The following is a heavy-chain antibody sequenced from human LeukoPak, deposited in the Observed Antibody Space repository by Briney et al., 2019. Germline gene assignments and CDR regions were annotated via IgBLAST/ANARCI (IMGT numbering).Heavy chain of an antibody. Sequence: PGGSLRLSCAASGFTFSNYAMSWVRQAPGKGLEWVSAIRGSGGSTYYADSVKGRFTISRDNSKNTLYLQMNSLGAEDTAVYYCAKDSYGSGTYPSLFNYWGHGALVTVSS. V-gene: IGHV3-23*01. J-gene: IGHJ4*01. CDR2: IRGSGGST. CDR3: AKDSYGSGTYPSLFNY. D-gene: IGHD3-10*01. CDR1: GFTFSNYA.